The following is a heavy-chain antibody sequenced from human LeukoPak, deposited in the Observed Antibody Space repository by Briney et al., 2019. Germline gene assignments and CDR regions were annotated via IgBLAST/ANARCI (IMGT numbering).Heavy chain of an antibody. V-gene: IGHV3-53*01. J-gene: IGHJ4*02. D-gene: IGHD1-26*01. CDR3: AKSSGSHWGFDF. CDR1: GFTVSSNY. Sequence: GGSLRLSCAASGFTVSSNYMSWVRQAPGKGLEWVSVFYSGGSTYYADSVKGRFTISRDSSKNTLYLQMNSLRAEDTAVYYCAKSSGSHWGFDFWAQGTLVTVSS. CDR2: FYSGGST.